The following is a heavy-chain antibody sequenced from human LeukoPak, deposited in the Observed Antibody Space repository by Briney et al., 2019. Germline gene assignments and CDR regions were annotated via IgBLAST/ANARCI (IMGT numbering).Heavy chain of an antibody. CDR1: GGSFSGYY. CDR2: INHSGST. Sequence: SATLSLTCAVYGGSFSGYYWSWIRQPPGKGLEWIGEINHSGSTNYNPSLKSRVTISVDTSKNQFSLKLSSVTAADTAVYYCARVGYDSSGYFTAPDYWGQGTLVTVAS. J-gene: IGHJ4*02. CDR3: ARVGYDSSGYFTAPDY. V-gene: IGHV4-34*01. D-gene: IGHD3-22*01.